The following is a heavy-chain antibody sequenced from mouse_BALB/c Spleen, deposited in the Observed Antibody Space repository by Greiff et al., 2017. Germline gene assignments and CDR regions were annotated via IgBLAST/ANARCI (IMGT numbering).Heavy chain of an antibody. J-gene: IGHJ4*01. D-gene: IGHD2-10*01. CDR2: INSNGGST. V-gene: IGHV5-6-3*01. CDR1: GFTFSSYG. CDR3: ARGRVPYYLGVAMDY. Sequence: EVKLVESGGGLVQPGGSLKLSCAASGFTFSSYGMSWVRQTPDKRLELVATINSNGGSTYYPDSVKGRFTISRDNARNILYLQMSSLRSEDTAMYYCARGRVPYYLGVAMDYWGQGTSVTVSS.